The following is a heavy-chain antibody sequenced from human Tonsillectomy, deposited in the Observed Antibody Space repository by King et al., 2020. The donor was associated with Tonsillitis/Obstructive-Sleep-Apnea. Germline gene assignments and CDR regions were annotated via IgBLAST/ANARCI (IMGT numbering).Heavy chain of an antibody. V-gene: IGHV4-31*03. J-gene: IGHJ3*02. CDR1: GGSISSGGYY. CDR3: AGEEYSSSWYPTESFDI. Sequence: QLQESGPGLVKPSQTLSLTCTVSGGSISSGGYYWIWIRQHPGKGLEWIGYIYYSGSTYYNPSLKSRVTISVDTSKNQFSLKLSSVTAADTAVYYCAGEEYSSSWYPTESFDIWGQGTMVTVSS. CDR2: IYYSGST. D-gene: IGHD6-13*01.